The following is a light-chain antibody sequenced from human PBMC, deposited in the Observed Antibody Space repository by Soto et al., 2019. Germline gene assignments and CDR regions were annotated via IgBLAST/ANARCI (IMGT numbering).Light chain of an antibody. CDR3: LQYHNLWA. J-gene: IGKJ1*01. Sequence: ILMTQSPATVSVSPGESATLSCRASQNIYYNVAWYQHRPGQAPRLLIYRASTRAPGVPARFSGSGSGTEFTLTISSLQSEDFTVYSCLQYHNLWAFGQGTKVDI. CDR1: QNIYYN. V-gene: IGKV3-15*01. CDR2: RAS.